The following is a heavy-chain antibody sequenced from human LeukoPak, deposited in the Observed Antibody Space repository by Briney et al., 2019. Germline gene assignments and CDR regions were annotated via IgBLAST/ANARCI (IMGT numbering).Heavy chain of an antibody. CDR3: ARDLMGIAYRGAFYY. V-gene: IGHV3-74*01. CDR2: INSDGRST. D-gene: IGHD6-13*01. Sequence: GGSLRLSCVASGFTFSSYWMHWVRQAPGKGLVWVSRINSDGRSTNYANSVKGRFTISRDNAKNTLYLQMNSLRAEDTAVYYCARDLMGIAYRGAFYYWGQGTLVTVSS. CDR1: GFTFSSYW. J-gene: IGHJ4*02.